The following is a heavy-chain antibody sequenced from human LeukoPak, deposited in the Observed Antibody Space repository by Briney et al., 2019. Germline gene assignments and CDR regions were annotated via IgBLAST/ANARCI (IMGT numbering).Heavy chain of an antibody. Sequence: PGGSLRLSCAASGFTFSSYAMHWVRQAPGKGLEYVSAISSNGYSTYYANSVKGRFTISRDNSKNTLYLQMGSLRDEDMAVYYCARSLYDILTGYYDYWGQGTLVTVSS. D-gene: IGHD3-9*01. CDR2: ISSNGYST. CDR3: ARSLYDILTGYYDY. CDR1: GFTFSSYA. J-gene: IGHJ4*02. V-gene: IGHV3-64*01.